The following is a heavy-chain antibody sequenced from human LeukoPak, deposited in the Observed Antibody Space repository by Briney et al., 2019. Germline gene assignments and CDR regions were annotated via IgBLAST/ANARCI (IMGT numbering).Heavy chain of an antibody. Sequence: GGSLRLSCAASGFTFSSYAMSWVRQTPGKGLEWVSAISGSGGSTYYADSVKGRFTISRDNSKNTLYLQMNSLRAEDTAVYYCARSPDYGDYDFGFDYWGQGTLVTVSS. J-gene: IGHJ4*02. CDR1: GFTFSSYA. D-gene: IGHD4-17*01. CDR2: ISGSGGST. CDR3: ARSPDYGDYDFGFDY. V-gene: IGHV3-23*01.